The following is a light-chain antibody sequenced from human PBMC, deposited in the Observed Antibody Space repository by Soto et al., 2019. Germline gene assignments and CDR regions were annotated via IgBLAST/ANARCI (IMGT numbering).Light chain of an antibody. Sequence: QSVLTQPASVSGHPGQLITISCTGTRSDVGAYDYVSWYQQHPDKAPKLMIYEVSNRPSGVSNRFSGSKSVNTATLTISGLQADDEADYYYSSYTSSSTRVFGTGTKVTVL. CDR1: RSDVGAYDY. CDR2: EVS. J-gene: IGLJ1*01. V-gene: IGLV2-14*03. CDR3: SSYTSSSTRV.